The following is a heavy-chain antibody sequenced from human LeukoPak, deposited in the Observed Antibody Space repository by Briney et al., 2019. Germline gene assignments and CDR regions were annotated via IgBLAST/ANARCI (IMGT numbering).Heavy chain of an antibody. Sequence: ASVKVSCKASGYTFTSYDINWVRQAPGQGLEWMGWMNPNSGNTGYAQKFQGRVTMTRNTSISTAYMELSSLRSEDTAVYYCASSFNYGGNDYFDYWGQGTLVTVSS. CDR1: GYTFTSYD. CDR3: ASSFNYGGNDYFDY. V-gene: IGHV1-8*01. CDR2: MNPNSGNT. D-gene: IGHD4-17*01. J-gene: IGHJ4*02.